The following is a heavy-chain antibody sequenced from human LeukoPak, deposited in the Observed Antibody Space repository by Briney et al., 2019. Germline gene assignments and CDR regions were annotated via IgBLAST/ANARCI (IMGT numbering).Heavy chain of an antibody. V-gene: IGHV1-69*13. CDR1: GYTVTGYY. J-gene: IGHJ6*02. Sequence: SVKVSCKASGYTVTGYYMHWVRQAPGQGLEWMGGIIPIFGTANYAQKFQGRVTITADESTSTAYMELSSLRSEDTAVYYCASSYYGSASTHYYYYGMDVWGQGTTVTVSS. D-gene: IGHD3-10*01. CDR2: IIPIFGTA. CDR3: ASSYYGSASTHYYYYGMDV.